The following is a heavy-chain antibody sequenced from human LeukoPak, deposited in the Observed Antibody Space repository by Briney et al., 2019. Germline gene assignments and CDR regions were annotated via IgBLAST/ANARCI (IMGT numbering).Heavy chain of an antibody. Sequence: PGGSLRLSCAASGFTFSSYGMHWVRQAPGKGLEWVAFIRYDGSNKYYADSVKGRFTIFRGNSKNTLYLQMNSLRAEDTAVYYCAKKKPTYYYDSSGPLDYWGQGTLVTVSS. J-gene: IGHJ4*02. V-gene: IGHV3-30*02. CDR2: IRYDGSNK. D-gene: IGHD3-22*01. CDR3: AKKKPTYYYDSSGPLDY. CDR1: GFTFSSYG.